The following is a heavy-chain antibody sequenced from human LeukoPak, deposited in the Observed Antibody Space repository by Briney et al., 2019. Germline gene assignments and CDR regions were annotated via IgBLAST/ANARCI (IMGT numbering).Heavy chain of an antibody. CDR3: ARGSYYYDSSGYYYVNYFDY. CDR1: GGSISSYY. D-gene: IGHD3-22*01. Sequence: SETLSLTCTVSGGSISSYYWSWIRQPPGKGLEWIGYIYYSGSTNYNPSLKSRVTISVDTSKNQFSLKLSSVTAADTAVYYCARGSYYYDSSGYYYVNYFDYWDQGTLVTVSS. J-gene: IGHJ4*02. V-gene: IGHV4-59*01. CDR2: IYYSGST.